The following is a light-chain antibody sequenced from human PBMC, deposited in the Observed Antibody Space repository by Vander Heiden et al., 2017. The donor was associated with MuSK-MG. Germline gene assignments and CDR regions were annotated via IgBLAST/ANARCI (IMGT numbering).Light chain of an antibody. CDR1: SGTNVGAYR. V-gene: IGLV5-45*03. J-gene: IGLJ3*02. Sequence: QAVLAHPSSLSASPGASASLTRTLRSGTNVGAYRIYWYQQKPGSPPQYLRKDISDVDKQQGSGVPSRFAGSKDASDNEATLPISGLQAEDDAYYYCPDWNNSAVVFGGGTKLTVL. CDR2: DISDVDK. CDR3: PDWNNSAVV.